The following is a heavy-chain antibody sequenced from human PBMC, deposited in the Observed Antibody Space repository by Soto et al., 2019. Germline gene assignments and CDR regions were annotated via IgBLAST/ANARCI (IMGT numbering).Heavy chain of an antibody. CDR2: ISYSDHST. CDR3: ARRGGSNGWGDFDS. Sequence: GWSLRLSGAASGFTFSRSAMNWVRQAPGKGLEWFSSISYSDHSTYYADSVKGRFTISRDNSKDTLYLQMKNLRAEDTAVYHCARRGGSNGWGDFDSWGQGTLVTVSS. V-gene: IGHV3-23*01. D-gene: IGHD6-19*01. CDR1: GFTFSRSA. J-gene: IGHJ4*01.